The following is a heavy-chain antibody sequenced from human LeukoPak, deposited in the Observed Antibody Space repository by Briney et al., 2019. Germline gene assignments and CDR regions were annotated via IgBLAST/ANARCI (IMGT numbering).Heavy chain of an antibody. D-gene: IGHD3-9*01. CDR3: GKALLRYFDWLFFPFYFFGMDL. V-gene: IGHV1-69*06. CDR2: IIPIFGTA. Sequence: SVKVSCKASGATFSSYAISWVRQAPGQGLEWMGGIIPIFGTANSAQKFQGRVTITADKSTSTAYTELSSLRSEDTAVYYCGKALLRYFDWLFFPFYFFGMDLWGKRTTVPVPS. J-gene: IGHJ6*04. CDR1: GATFSSYA.